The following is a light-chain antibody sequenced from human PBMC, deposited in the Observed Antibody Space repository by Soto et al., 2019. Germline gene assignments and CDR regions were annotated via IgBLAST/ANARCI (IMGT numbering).Light chain of an antibody. CDR3: SSYPSSSALGVV. J-gene: IGLJ2*01. V-gene: IGLV2-14*01. Sequence: QSALTQPASVSGSPGQSITISCTGTSSDVGGYNYVSWYQQHPGKAPKLIIYDVSNRPSGVSNRFSGSKSGNTASLTISGLHAEAEADYYCSSYPSSSALGVVFGGGTEVTVL. CDR1: SSDVGGYNY. CDR2: DVS.